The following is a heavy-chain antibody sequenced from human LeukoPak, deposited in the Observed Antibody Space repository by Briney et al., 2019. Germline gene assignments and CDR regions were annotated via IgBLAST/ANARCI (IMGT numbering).Heavy chain of an antibody. CDR3: ARRTYYYDSSGSSSGYYFDY. CDR1: GGSFSGYY. D-gene: IGHD3-22*01. CDR2: INHSGST. J-gene: IGHJ4*02. Sequence: SETLSLTCAVYGGSFSGYYWSWIRQPPGKGLEWIWEINHSGSTNYNPSLKSRVTISVDTSKNQFSLKLSSVTAADTAVYYCARRTYYYDSSGSSSGYYFDYWGQGTLVTASS. V-gene: IGHV4-34*01.